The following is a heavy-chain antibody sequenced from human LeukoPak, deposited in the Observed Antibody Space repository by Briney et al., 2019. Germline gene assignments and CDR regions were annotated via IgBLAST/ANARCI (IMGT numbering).Heavy chain of an antibody. D-gene: IGHD6-13*01. V-gene: IGHV1-46*01. CDR3: ARVGSWAAAAGQGDAFDI. Sequence: ASVKVSCKASGYTFTSYYMHWVRQAPGQGLEWMGIINPSGGSTSYAQKFQGRVTMTRDTSTSTVYMELSSLRSEDTAVYYCARVGSWAAAAGQGDAFDIWGQGTMVTVSS. CDR2: INPSGGST. CDR1: GYTFTSYY. J-gene: IGHJ3*02.